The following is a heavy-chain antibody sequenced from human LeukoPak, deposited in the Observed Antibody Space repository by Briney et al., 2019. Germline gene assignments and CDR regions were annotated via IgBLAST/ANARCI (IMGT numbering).Heavy chain of an antibody. CDR3: ARHFGVVIMLNY. Sequence: SETLSLTCTVSGGSVSSYSWSWIRQPPGKGLESIGYMHYSGTTYYYPSLKSRVTISADTSRNQVSLKLSSVTAADTAVYYCARHFGVVIMLNYWGQGTLVTVSS. CDR1: GGSVSSYS. D-gene: IGHD3-3*01. CDR2: MHYSGTT. V-gene: IGHV4-59*08. J-gene: IGHJ4*02.